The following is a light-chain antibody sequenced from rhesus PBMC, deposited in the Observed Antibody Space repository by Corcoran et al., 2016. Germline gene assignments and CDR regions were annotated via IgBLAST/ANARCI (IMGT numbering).Light chain of an antibody. CDR3: MQHTKVPLF. CDR2: KVT. Sequence: DIVMTQTPLSLPVTPGEPASISCRSSQSPLHSNGNTYLDWYLLKPGQSPRLLSSKVTNRVSGVPDRCSGSGCGSDVTLKVIRVVAEDIGTYVFMQHTKVPLFFGGWTKVEI. J-gene: IGKJ4*01. V-gene: IGKV2S2*01. CDR1: QSPLHSNGNTY.